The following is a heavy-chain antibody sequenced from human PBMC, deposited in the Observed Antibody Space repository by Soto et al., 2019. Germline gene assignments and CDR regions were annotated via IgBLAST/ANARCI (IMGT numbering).Heavy chain of an antibody. CDR3: GRVITIFGVVIMDHAFDI. J-gene: IGHJ3*02. CDR2: IYYSGST. D-gene: IGHD3-3*01. Sequence: SETLSLTCTVSGGSISSYYWRWIRQPPGKGLEWIGYIYYSGSTNYNPSLKSRVTISVDTSKNQFSLKLSSVTAAATAVYYCGRVITIFGVVIMDHAFDICGQGTMVTVS. CDR1: GGSISSYY. V-gene: IGHV4-59*01.